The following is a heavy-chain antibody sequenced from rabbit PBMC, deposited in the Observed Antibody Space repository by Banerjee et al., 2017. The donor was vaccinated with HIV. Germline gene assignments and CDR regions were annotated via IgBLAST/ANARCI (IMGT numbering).Heavy chain of an antibody. CDR3: ANGGSGATHFNL. V-gene: IGHV1S40*01. Sequence: QSLEESGGDLVKPGASLTLTCTASGIDLSSSYWICWVRQAPGKGLEWIACIDAGGGSGGRTDYASWAKGRFTISKTSSTTVTLQVTSLTAADTATYFCANGGSGATHFNLWGPGTLVTVS. CDR2: IDAGGGSGGRT. CDR1: GIDLSSSYW. J-gene: IGHJ4*01. D-gene: IGHD4-2*01.